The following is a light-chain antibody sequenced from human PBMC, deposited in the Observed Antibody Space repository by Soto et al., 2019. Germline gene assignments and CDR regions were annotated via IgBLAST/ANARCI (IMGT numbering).Light chain of an antibody. CDR1: QTISSW. J-gene: IGKJ4*01. Sequence: DIQMTQSPSTLSGSVGDRVTITCRASQTISSWLAWYQQKPGKAPKLLIYEASSLQSGVPTRFSGSGSGTEFTLTISSLQPDDFATYYCQHYYAYPLTFGGGTKVDIK. CDR2: EAS. V-gene: IGKV1-5*03. CDR3: QHYYAYPLT.